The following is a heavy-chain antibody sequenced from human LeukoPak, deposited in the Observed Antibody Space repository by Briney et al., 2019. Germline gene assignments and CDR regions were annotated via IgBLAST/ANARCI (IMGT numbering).Heavy chain of an antibody. D-gene: IGHD2/OR15-2a*01. V-gene: IGHV3-74*01. CDR1: GFTFSSSW. CDR2: INADGSNA. CDR3: AKVSRDLDY. Sequence: PGGSLRLSCAASGFTFSSSWMHWVRQAPGKGLVWVSRINADGSNAIYADSVKGRFTISRDNAKNTLYLQMSSLRAEDTAVYYCAKVSRDLDYWGQGTLVTVSS. J-gene: IGHJ4*02.